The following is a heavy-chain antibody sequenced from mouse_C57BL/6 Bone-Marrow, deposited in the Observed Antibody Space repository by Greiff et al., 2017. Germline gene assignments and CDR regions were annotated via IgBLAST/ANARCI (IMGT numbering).Heavy chain of an antibody. CDR2: IYPGDGDT. J-gene: IGHJ3*01. V-gene: IGHV1-80*01. Sequence: QVQLKQSGAELVKPGASVKISCKASGYAFSSYWMNWVKQRPGKGLEWIGQIYPGDGDTNYNGKFQGKATLTADKSSSTAYLQLSSLTSEDSAVYFCARGAWFAYWGQGTLVTVSA. CDR3: ARGAWFAY. CDR1: GYAFSSYW.